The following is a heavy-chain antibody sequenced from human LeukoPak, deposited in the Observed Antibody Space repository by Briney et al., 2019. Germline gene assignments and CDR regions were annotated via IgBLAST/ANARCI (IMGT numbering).Heavy chain of an antibody. CDR1: GYSFTSHW. CDR2: INPGDSDT. D-gene: IGHD4-11*01. CDR3: VREMDDSNSFDS. J-gene: IGHJ4*02. V-gene: IGHV5-51*01. Sequence: GESLKISCKGSGYSFTSHWIGWVRQLPGKGLEYMGIINPGDSDTRYSPSFQGQVTISADRSISTAYLQWSSLKASDTAMYYCVREMDDSNSFDSWGQRTLVTVSS.